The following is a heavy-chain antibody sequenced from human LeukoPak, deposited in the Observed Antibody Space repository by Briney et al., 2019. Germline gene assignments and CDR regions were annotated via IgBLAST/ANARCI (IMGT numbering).Heavy chain of an antibody. CDR3: AKIAGISSNSIDY. CDR1: GFTVSSNY. J-gene: IGHJ4*02. CDR2: IYSGGST. D-gene: IGHD6-13*01. Sequence: GGSLRLSCAASGFTVSSNYMSWVSQAPGKGLEWVSVIYSGGSTYYADSVKGRFTISRDNSKNTLYLQMNSLRAEDTAVYYCAKIAGISSNSIDYWGQGTLVTVSS. V-gene: IGHV3-53*01.